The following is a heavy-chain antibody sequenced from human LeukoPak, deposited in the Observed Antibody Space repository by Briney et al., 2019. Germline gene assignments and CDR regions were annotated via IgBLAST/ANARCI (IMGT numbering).Heavy chain of an antibody. CDR1: GFTFSSYW. J-gene: IGHJ4*02. Sequence: GGSLRLSCAASGFTFSSYWMHWVRQAPGKGLVGVSRINSDGSSTSYADSVKGRFTISRDNAKNSLFLHMNSLNVEDMAVYYCARAEWLGSMDCWGQGTPVTVSS. D-gene: IGHD6-19*01. CDR2: INSDGSST. CDR3: ARAEWLGSMDC. V-gene: IGHV3-74*01.